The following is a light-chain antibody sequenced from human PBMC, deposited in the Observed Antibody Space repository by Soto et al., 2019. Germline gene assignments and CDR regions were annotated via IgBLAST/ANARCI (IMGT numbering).Light chain of an antibody. CDR3: TSYAGYNNPVV. J-gene: IGLJ2*01. CDR2: EVN. Sequence: QSVLTQPPSASGSPGQSVTISCTGTSSDVGSYNYVSWYQQHPDKAPKLMIYEVNKRPSGVPDRFSGSKSGNTASLTVSGLQDEDEADYYCTSYAGYNNPVVFGGGTQLTVL. V-gene: IGLV2-8*01. CDR1: SSDVGSYNY.